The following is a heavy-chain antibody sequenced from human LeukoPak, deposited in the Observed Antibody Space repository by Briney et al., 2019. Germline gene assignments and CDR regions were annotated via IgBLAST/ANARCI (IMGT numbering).Heavy chain of an antibody. Sequence: GASVKVSCKTSGYTFTRYHIHWVRQAPGQGLEWTGVINPSGGTTTYAQNFQGRVTMTRDTSTITVYMELSSLRSDDTAVYYCAREAIFGVVREYYFDYWGQGTLVTVS. V-gene: IGHV1-46*01. CDR2: INPSGGTT. CDR3: AREAIFGVVREYYFDY. J-gene: IGHJ4*02. CDR1: GYTFTRYH. D-gene: IGHD3-3*01.